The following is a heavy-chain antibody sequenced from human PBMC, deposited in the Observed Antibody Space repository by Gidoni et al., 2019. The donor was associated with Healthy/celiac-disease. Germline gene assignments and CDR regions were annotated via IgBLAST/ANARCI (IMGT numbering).Heavy chain of an antibody. CDR2: IKSKTDGGTT. CDR3: TTDLFDIVVVTANLLDY. D-gene: IGHD2-21*02. V-gene: IGHV3-15*01. J-gene: IGHJ4*02. CDR1: GFTFSNAW. Sequence: EVQLVESGGGLVKPGGSLRLSCAASGFTFSNAWMSWVRQAPGKGLEWVGRIKSKTDGGTTDYAAPVKGRFTISRDDSKNTLYLQMNSLKTEDTAVYYCTTDLFDIVVVTANLLDYWGQGTLVTVSS.